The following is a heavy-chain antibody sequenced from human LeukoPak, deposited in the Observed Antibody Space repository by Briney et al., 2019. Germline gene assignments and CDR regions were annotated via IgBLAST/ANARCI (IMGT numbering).Heavy chain of an antibody. CDR3: ARRLTQYDCFDP. CDR1: GDSVSSNSVT. Sequence: SQTLSLACAISGDSVSSNSVTWNWIRQSPSRGLEWLGRTYYRSTWYNDYAVSVRGRITVNPDTSKNQFSLHLNSVTPEDTAVYYCARRLTQYDCFDPWGQGILVTVSS. V-gene: IGHV6-1*01. D-gene: IGHD2-2*01. J-gene: IGHJ5*02. CDR2: TYYRSTWYN.